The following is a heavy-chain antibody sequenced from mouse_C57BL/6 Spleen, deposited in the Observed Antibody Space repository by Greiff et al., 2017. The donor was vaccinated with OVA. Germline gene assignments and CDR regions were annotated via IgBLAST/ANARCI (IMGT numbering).Heavy chain of an antibody. CDR1: GYAFSSSW. V-gene: IGHV1-82*01. J-gene: IGHJ2*01. CDR3: ARDGPFYYGNYEYFDY. CDR2: IYPGDGDT. Sequence: VQLQQSGPELVKPGASVKISCKASGYAFSSSWMNWVKQRPGKGLEWIGRIYPGDGDTNYNGKFKGKATLTADKSSSTAYMQLSSLTSEDSAVYFCARDGPFYYGNYEYFDYWGQGTTLTVSS. D-gene: IGHD2-1*01.